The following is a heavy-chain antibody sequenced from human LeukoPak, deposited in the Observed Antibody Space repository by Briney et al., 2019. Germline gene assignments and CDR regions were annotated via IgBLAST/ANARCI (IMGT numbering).Heavy chain of an antibody. CDR3: ARGPHSSSFLTH. CDR1: GGTFTSYD. Sequence: GASVKVSCKASGGTFTSYDINWVRQATGQGLEWMGWMNPNSGNTGYAQKFQGRVTMTRNTSISTAYMELSSLRSEDTAVYYCARGPHSSSFLTHWGQGTLVTVSS. CDR2: MNPNSGNT. D-gene: IGHD6-6*01. V-gene: IGHV1-8*01. J-gene: IGHJ4*02.